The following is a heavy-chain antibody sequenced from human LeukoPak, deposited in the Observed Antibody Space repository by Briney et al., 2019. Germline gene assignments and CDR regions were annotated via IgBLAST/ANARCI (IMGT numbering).Heavy chain of an antibody. CDR3: AKSEWELSYFDY. CDR2: ISGSGGST. V-gene: IGHV3-23*01. Sequence: PGGSLRLSCGASGFTFSSYAMSWVRQAPGKGLEWVSAISGSGGSTYYADSVKGRFTISRDNSKNTLYLQMNSLRAEDTAVYYCAKSEWELSYFDYWGQGTLVTVSS. D-gene: IGHD1-26*01. J-gene: IGHJ4*02. CDR1: GFTFSSYA.